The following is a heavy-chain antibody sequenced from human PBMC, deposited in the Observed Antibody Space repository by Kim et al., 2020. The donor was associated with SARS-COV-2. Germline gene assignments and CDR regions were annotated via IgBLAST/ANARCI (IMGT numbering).Heavy chain of an antibody. D-gene: IGHD3-3*01. J-gene: IGHJ6*01. CDR3: ARGGAVLRFLEWFSSYFYY. CDR1: GYTFSNYA. CDR2: INAGSGNT. V-gene: IGHV1-3*01. Sequence: ASVKVSCKASGYTFSNYAMHWVRQAPGQRLEWMGWINAGSGNTEYSQKFQGRLIITRDTSASTSYMDLSSLRSEYTPVYYFARGGAVLRFLEWFSSYFYY.